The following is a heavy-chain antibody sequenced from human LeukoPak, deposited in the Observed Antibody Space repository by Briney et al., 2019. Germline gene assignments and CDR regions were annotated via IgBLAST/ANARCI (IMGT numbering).Heavy chain of an antibody. V-gene: IGHV4-39*01. CDR3: ARLGLSGIAPRIDY. J-gene: IGHJ4*02. Sequence: SEALSLTCSVSGGSVSGSSYYWGWIRQPPGKGLQWMGNIYYSGNTYYNPSLKSRVTISVDTSENQFSLNLCSVTAADTAVYYCARLGLSGIAPRIDYWGQGTLVTVSS. D-gene: IGHD6-6*01. CDR1: GGSVSGSSYY. CDR2: IYYSGNT.